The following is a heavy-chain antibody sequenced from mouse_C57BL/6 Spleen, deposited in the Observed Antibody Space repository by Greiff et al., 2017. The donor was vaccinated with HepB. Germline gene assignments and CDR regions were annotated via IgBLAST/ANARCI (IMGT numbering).Heavy chain of an antibody. CDR3: ARDREGLLRGYFDY. V-gene: IGHV5-4*01. D-gene: IGHD1-1*01. J-gene: IGHJ2*01. CDR2: ISDGGSYT. Sequence: EVQRVESGGGLVKPGGSLKLSCAASGFTFSSYAMSWVRQTPEKRLEWVATISDGGSYTYYPDNVKGRFTISRDNAKNNLYLQMSHLKSEDTAMYYCARDREGLLRGYFDYWGQGTTLTVSS. CDR1: GFTFSSYA.